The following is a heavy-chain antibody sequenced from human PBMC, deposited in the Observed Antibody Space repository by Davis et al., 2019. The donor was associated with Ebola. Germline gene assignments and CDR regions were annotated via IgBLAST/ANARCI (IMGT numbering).Heavy chain of an antibody. CDR1: GFAFSNAW. Sequence: ESLKIPCAVSGFAFSNAWMNWVRQAPGKGLEWVGRIKRKADGGTTDHAAPVKGRFTISREDSKNTLYLQMNSLKTEDTAVYYCTTVGGYIYGQRDYWGQGALVTVSS. CDR2: IKRKADGGTT. D-gene: IGHD5-18*01. V-gene: IGHV3-15*07. CDR3: TTVGGYIYGQRDY. J-gene: IGHJ4*02.